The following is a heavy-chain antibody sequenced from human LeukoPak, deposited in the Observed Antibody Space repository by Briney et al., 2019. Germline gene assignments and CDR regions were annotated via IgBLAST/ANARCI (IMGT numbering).Heavy chain of an antibody. CDR1: GFIFSNYG. CDR3: ARDPLFNSAFPTGLAY. D-gene: IGHD2-8*02. CDR2: IWYDGAKK. J-gene: IGHJ4*02. V-gene: IGHV3-33*01. Sequence: GSLRLSCAASGFIFSNYGMQWGRQAPGKGLEWVAAIWYDGAKKYYADSVKGRFTISRDNSKNTLYLQMNSLRVGDTAMYYCARDPLFNSAFPTGLAYWGQGTQVTVSS.